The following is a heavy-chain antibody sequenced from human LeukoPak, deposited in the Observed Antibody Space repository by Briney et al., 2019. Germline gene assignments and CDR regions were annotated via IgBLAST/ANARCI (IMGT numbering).Heavy chain of an antibody. V-gene: IGHV4-31*11. CDR2: SCNSWST. CDR3: ARFRTGDDFDI. Sequence: PSESLSLTCAVTGGSISIGGHYWSWIRQLPGKGLEWIVSSCNSWSTFYNPSLKSRVRISVNTSKNQFALSLSSVTAADTAVYYCARFRTGDDFDIWGQGTVVTV. D-gene: IGHD7-27*01. CDR1: GGSISIGGHY. J-gene: IGHJ3*02.